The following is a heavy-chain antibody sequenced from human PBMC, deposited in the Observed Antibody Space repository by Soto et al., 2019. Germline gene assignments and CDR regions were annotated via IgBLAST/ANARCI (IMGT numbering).Heavy chain of an antibody. CDR1: GFTFSSYA. CDR3: AKWHTYNYNSRAYSGFDC. D-gene: IGHD3-22*01. CDR2: ISCGGTT. Sequence: GGSLRLSCAASGFTFSSYAMTWVHQAPGKGLEWVSAISCGGTTYYANSVPVRFTTSRDNSTSNLYLQMHSLMAADTAAYYCAKWHTYNYNSRAYSGFDCWGQGTQVTVSS. J-gene: IGHJ4*02. V-gene: IGHV3-23*01.